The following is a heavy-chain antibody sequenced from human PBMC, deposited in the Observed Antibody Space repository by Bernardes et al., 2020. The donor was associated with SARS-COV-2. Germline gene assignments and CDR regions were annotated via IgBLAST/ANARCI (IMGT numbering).Heavy chain of an antibody. J-gene: IGHJ4*02. CDR2: MPHSGRT. D-gene: IGHD2-21*01. Sequence: SETLSLTCSISGASISSHFWNWIRQSPGKGLEWIGSMPHSGRTTYNPSLTSRVTLSADTSKNQFSLTVNSVTAEDTAVYYCAGEAYGTFDYWGQGNLVTVSS. CDR3: AGEAYGTFDY. CDR1: GASISSHF. V-gene: IGHV4-59*11.